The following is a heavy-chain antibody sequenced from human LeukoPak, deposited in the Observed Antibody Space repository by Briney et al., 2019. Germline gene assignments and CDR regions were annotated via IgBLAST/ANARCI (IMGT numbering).Heavy chain of an antibody. CDR2: ISAYDGNT. Sequence: ASVKVSCKASGYTFSSYGISWVRQAPGQGLEWMGWISAYDGNTDYAQNLQGRVTMTTDTSTSTAYMELRSLRSDDTAVYYCARAVRGYSYAYLPYWGQGTLVTVSS. D-gene: IGHD5-18*01. J-gene: IGHJ4*02. CDR3: ARAVRGYSYAYLPY. V-gene: IGHV1-18*01. CDR1: GYTFSSYG.